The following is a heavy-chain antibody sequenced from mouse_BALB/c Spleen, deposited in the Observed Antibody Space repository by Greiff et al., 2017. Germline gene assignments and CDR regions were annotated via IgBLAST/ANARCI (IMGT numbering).Heavy chain of an antibody. J-gene: IGHJ3*01. CDR1: GFTFSSYA. CDR2: ISSGGSYT. V-gene: IGHV5-9-4*01. CDR3: ASGSSPVPFAY. D-gene: IGHD1-1*01. Sequence: EVKLVESGGGLVKPGGSLKLSCAASGFTFSSYAMSWVRQSPEKRLEWVAEISSGGSYTYYPDTVTGRFTISRDNAKNTLYLEMSSLRSEDTAMYYCASGSSPVPFAYWGQGTLVTVSA.